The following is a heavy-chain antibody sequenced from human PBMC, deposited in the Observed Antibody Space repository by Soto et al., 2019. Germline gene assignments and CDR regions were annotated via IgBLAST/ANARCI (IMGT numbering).Heavy chain of an antibody. J-gene: IGHJ4*02. CDR1: GGSISSRTFW. V-gene: IGHV4-39*01. Sequence: SSETLSLTCSVFGGSISSRTFWWAWIRQPPGKGLEWVGDMYYSGSSYSSPSLKSRVTLSVDTSKNQFSLKLNSVTAADTAVYNCAKHPRDHYKYGGSGIFDDWGQGTLVTVSS. D-gene: IGHD3-10*01. CDR2: MYYSGSS. CDR3: AKHPRDHYKYGGSGIFDD.